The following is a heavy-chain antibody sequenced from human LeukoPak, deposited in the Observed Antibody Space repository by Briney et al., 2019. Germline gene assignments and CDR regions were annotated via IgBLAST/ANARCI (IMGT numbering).Heavy chain of an antibody. Sequence: GGSLRLSCAASRFTFSSYAMHWVRQAPGKGLEWVAVISYDGSNKYYADSVKGRFTISRDNSKNTLYLQMNSLRAEDTAVYYCARDQGYSYGYDAWGQGTLVTVSS. CDR3: ARDQGYSYGYDA. V-gene: IGHV3-30-3*01. CDR2: ISYDGSNK. CDR1: RFTFSSYA. J-gene: IGHJ5*02. D-gene: IGHD5-18*01.